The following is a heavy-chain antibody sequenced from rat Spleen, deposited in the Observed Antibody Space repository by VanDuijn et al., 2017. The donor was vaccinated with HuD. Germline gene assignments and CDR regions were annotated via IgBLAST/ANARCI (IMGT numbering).Heavy chain of an antibody. CDR3: AREGTYYGYNAGYFDY. CDR1: GFTFSNYY. V-gene: IGHV5-25*01. Sequence: EVQLVESGGGLVQPGRSMKLSCAASGFTFSNYYMAWVRQAPTKGLEWVASISTGGGNTYYRDSVKGRFTISRDNAKSTLYLQMDSLRSEDTATYYCAREGTYYGYNAGYFDYWGQGVMVTVSS. D-gene: IGHD1-9*01. CDR2: ISTGGGNT. J-gene: IGHJ2*01.